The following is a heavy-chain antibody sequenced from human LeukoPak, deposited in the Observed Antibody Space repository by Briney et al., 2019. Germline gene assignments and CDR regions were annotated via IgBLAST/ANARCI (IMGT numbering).Heavy chain of an antibody. CDR3: ARYDYYDSSGYKIAEYFRH. D-gene: IGHD3-22*01. J-gene: IGHJ1*01. CDR2: INSDGSST. V-gene: IGHV3-74*01. Sequence: PGGSLRLSCAASGFTFSSYWMHWVRQAPGKGLVWVSRINSDGSSTSYADSVKGRFTISRDNAKNTLYLQMNSLRAEDTAVYYCARYDYYDSSGYKIAEYFRHWGQGTLVTVSS. CDR1: GFTFSSYW.